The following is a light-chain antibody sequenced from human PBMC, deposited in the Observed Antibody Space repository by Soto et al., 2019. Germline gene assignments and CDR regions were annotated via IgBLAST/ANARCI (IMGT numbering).Light chain of an antibody. V-gene: IGLV2-14*01. J-gene: IGLJ1*01. CDR2: SVS. CDR3: SSYTSSSTLRGV. CDR1: SSDVGGYNY. Sequence: QSVLTQPASVSGSPGQSITISCTGTSSDVGGYNYVSWYQQHPGKAPKLMIYSVSNRPSGVSNRFSGSKSGNTASLTISGLQAEDEADYYCSSYTSSSTLRGVFGTGTKLTVL.